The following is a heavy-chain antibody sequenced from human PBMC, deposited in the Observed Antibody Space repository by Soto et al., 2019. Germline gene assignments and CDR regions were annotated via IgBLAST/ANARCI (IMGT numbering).Heavy chain of an antibody. CDR1: GYTFTSYD. CDR3: ARRQADFWSGYFYESYYYYMDV. V-gene: IGHV1-8*01. CDR2: MNPNSGNT. J-gene: IGHJ6*03. Sequence: GASVKVSCKASGYTFTSYDINWVRQATGQGLEWMAWMNPNSGNTGYAQKFQGRVTMTRNTSISTAYMELSSLRSEDTAVYYCARRQADFWSGYFYESYYYYMDVWGKGTTVTVSS. D-gene: IGHD3-3*01.